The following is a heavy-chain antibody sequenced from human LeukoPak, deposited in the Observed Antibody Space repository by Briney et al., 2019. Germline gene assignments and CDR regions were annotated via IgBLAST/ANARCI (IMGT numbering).Heavy chain of an antibody. D-gene: IGHD1-26*01. CDR3: AKDPYSGTYTIDH. CDR1: GLSFVGDG. CDR2: IAYDGSNA. Sequence: GWSLRLSCSATGLSFVGDGMRWVRQAPGKGLDGVAVIAYDGSNAYYADSVKGRFTISRDNSKNTLYLQMNSLRAEDTAVYSCAKDPYSGTYTIDHWGQGTPVTVSS. J-gene: IGHJ4*02. V-gene: IGHV3-30*18.